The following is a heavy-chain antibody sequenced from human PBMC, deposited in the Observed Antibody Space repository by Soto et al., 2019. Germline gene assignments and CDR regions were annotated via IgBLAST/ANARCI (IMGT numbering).Heavy chain of an antibody. CDR1: GFTFSSYA. D-gene: IGHD2-15*01. CDR3: AKGAYCSGGSCYNYYGMDV. CDR2: ISGSGGST. V-gene: IGHV3-23*01. J-gene: IGHJ6*02. Sequence: PVGSLRLSCAASGFTFSSYAMSWVRQAPGKGLEWVSAISGSGGSTYYADSVKGRFTISRDNSKNTLYLQMNSLRAEDTAVYYCAKGAYCSGGSCYNYYGMDVWGQGTTVTVSS.